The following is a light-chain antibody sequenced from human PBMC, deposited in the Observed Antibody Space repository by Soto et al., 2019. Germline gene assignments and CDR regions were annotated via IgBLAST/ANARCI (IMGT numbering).Light chain of an antibody. CDR2: WTS. V-gene: IGKV4-1*01. J-gene: IGKJ3*01. Sequence: IVMTQSPDSLAASLGERATINCRSSQIILDRPNNRSYLAWYQQKSGQPPKLLISWTSTRESGVPDRVRGSGSGTDFTLSALSLQAEHAAVYCCQQFSSSPYTFGPGTNV. CDR1: QIILDRPNNRSY. CDR3: QQFSSSPYT.